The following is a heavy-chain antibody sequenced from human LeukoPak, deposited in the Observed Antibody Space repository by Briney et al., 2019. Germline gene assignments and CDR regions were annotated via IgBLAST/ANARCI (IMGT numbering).Heavy chain of an antibody. J-gene: IGHJ6*02. CDR3: ARHPDFWSPLDV. CDR1: GYSFTSYW. D-gene: IGHD3-3*01. CDR2: INAGNGNT. V-gene: IGHV1-3*01. Sequence: GESLKISCKGSGYSFTSYWIGWVRQAPGQRLEWMGWINAGNGNTKYSQKFQGRVTITRDTSASTAYMELSSLRSEDTAVYYRARHPDFWSPLDVWGQGTTVTVSS.